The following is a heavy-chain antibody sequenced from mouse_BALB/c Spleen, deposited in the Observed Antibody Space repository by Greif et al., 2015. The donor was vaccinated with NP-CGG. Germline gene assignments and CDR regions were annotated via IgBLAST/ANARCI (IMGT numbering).Heavy chain of an antibody. D-gene: IGHD2-3*01. CDR1: GYSFTSYW. Sequence: EVQLQQSGTVLARPGASVKMSCKASGYSFTSYWMHWVKQRPGQGLEWIGAIYPGNSDTSYNQKFKGKAKLTAVTSASTAYMELSSLTNEDSAVYYCTREGDGYYDWFAYWGQGTLVTVSA. CDR3: TREGDGYYDWFAY. J-gene: IGHJ3*01. V-gene: IGHV1-5*01. CDR2: IYPGNSDT.